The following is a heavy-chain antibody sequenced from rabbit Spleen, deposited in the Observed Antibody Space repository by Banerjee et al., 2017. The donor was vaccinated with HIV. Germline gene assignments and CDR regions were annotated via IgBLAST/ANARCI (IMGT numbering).Heavy chain of an antibody. V-gene: IGHV1S40*01. CDR3: ARANYSGYGHATGL. CDR1: GFSFSSGYD. J-gene: IGHJ3*01. Sequence: VESGGGLVKPGASLTLICTASGFSFSSGYDMSWVRQAPGKGLEWIGCTGTGTGSGNTNYANWAKGRFTISKISSTTVTLQMTSLTAADTATYFCARANYSGYGHATGLWGQGTLVTVS. CDR2: TGTGTGSGNT. D-gene: IGHD6-1*01.